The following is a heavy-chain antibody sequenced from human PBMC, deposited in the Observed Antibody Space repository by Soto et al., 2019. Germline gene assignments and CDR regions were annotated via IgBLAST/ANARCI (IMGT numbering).Heavy chain of an antibody. D-gene: IGHD3-3*01. J-gene: IGHJ4*02. CDR3: ARRSGYYYVDY. CDR2: INAANGNT. Sequence: QVQLVQSGAEVKKPGASVKVSCKASGYTFTNYAMNWVRQAPGQRLEWMGWINAANGNTKYSQKFQGRVTITRDTAASTTSMEMISRRSEDTAVYYCARRSGYYYVDYWGQGTLVTVSS. CDR1: GYTFTNYA. V-gene: IGHV1-3*01.